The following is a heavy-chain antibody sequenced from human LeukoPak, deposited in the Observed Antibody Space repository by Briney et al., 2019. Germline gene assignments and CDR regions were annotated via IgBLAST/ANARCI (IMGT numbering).Heavy chain of an antibody. V-gene: IGHV1-46*01. D-gene: IGHD2/OR15-2a*01. CDR3: ASLSPFDY. CDR1: GYTFTTYY. J-gene: IGHJ4*02. Sequence: ASVKVSCKASGYTFTTYYMHWVRQAPGQGLEWVGLINPSGDSTTYAQKFQGRVTMTRDASTSTVYMELSSLTSEDTAVYYCASLSPFDYWGQGTLVTVSS. CDR2: INPSGDST.